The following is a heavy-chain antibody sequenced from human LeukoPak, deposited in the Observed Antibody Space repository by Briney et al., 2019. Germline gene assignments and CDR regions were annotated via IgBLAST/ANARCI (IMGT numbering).Heavy chain of an antibody. CDR2: IIPIFGAA. J-gene: IGHJ3*02. CDR3: ARGGTSNTDAFDI. CDR1: GGTFSSYA. Sequence: SVKVSCKASGGTFSSYAISWMRQAPGQGLEWMGGIIPIFGAANYAQKFQGRVTITADESTSTAYMELSSLRSEDTAVYYCARGGTSNTDAFDIWGQGTMVTVSS. V-gene: IGHV1-69*13. D-gene: IGHD2-15*01.